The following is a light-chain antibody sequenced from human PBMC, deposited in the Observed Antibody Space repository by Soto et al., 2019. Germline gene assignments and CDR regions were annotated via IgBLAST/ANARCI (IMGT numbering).Light chain of an antibody. Sequence: DIQMTQSPSTLSASVGDRVTITGRASQSISSWLAWYQQKPGKAPKLLIYKASSLESGVPSRFSGSESGTEFTLTISSLQPDYFATYYCQQYNSYSPYTFGQGTKLEIK. J-gene: IGKJ2*01. CDR2: KAS. CDR1: QSISSW. CDR3: QQYNSYSPYT. V-gene: IGKV1-5*03.